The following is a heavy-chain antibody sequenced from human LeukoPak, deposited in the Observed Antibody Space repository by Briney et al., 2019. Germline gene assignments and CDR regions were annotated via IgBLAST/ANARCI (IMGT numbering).Heavy chain of an antibody. D-gene: IGHD5-18*01. CDR1: GYTFTGYY. CDR3: ARDLRGYSYGYHYYYYMDV. Sequence: ASAKVSCKASGYTFTGYYMHWVRQAPGQGLEWMGWINPNSGGTNYAQKFQGRVTMTRDTSISTAYMELSRLRSDDTAVYYCARDLRGYSYGYHYYYYMDVWGKGTTVTVSS. CDR2: INPNSGGT. V-gene: IGHV1-2*02. J-gene: IGHJ6*03.